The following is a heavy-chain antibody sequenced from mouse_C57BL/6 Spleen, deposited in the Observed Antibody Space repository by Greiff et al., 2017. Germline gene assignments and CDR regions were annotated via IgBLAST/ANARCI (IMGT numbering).Heavy chain of an antibody. V-gene: IGHV1-55*01. J-gene: IGHJ3*01. CDR3: ARRPIYYGNPPWFAY. Sequence: QVQLQQPGAELVKPGASVKMSCKASGYTFTSYWITWVKQRPGQGLEWIGDIYPGSGSTNYNEKFKSKATLTVDTSSSTAYMQLSSLTSEDSAVYYCARRPIYYGNPPWFAYWGQGTLVTVSA. CDR1: GYTFTSYW. CDR2: IYPGSGST. D-gene: IGHD2-1*01.